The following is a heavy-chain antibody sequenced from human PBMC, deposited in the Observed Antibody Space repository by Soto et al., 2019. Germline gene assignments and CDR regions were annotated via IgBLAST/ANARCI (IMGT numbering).Heavy chain of an antibody. CDR2: ISYSSVTI. D-gene: IGHD5-18*01. V-gene: IGHV3-48*02. CDR3: ARDSSKYTYGSFYFDY. Sequence: LRLSCAASGFTFSNYAINWVRQAPGRGLEWISFISYSSVTIHYADSVRGRFTISRDNANNSLYLEMSSLRDEDTAVYFCARDSSKYTYGSFYFDYWGQGTLVTGS. J-gene: IGHJ4*02. CDR1: GFTFSNYA.